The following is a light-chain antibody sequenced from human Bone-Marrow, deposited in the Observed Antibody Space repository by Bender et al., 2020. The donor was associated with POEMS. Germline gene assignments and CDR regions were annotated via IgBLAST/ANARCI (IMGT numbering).Light chain of an antibody. V-gene: IGLV1-40*01. CDR2: GNS. J-gene: IGLJ3*02. Sequence: QSVLTQPPSVSGAPGQRVTISCTGSSSNTGSGYDINWYQHLPGTAPKLLISGNSNRPSGVPDRFSGSKSGTSASLAITGLKAEDEGDYYCQSYDNSLGGWVFGGGTKLTVL. CDR1: SSNTGSGYD. CDR3: QSYDNSLGGWV.